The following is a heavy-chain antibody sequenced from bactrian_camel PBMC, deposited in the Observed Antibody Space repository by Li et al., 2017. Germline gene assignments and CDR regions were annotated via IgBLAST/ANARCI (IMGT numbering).Heavy chain of an antibody. CDR2: TDGSGGTT. CDR3: ALDFPPTPLERERE. V-gene: IGHV3S42*01. J-gene: IGHJ4*01. Sequence: QLVESGGGSVQSGGSLRLSCAASGFSFSDYFMNWVRQAPGKGLEWIASTDGSGGTTAYADSVKGRFTISRDDAKNALYLQLNSLKTEDTAMYYCALDFPPTPLEREREWGKGPQVTVS. D-gene: IGHD2*01. CDR1: GFSFSDYF.